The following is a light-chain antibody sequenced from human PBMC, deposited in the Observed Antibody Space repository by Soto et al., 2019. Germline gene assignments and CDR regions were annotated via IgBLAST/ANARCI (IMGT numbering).Light chain of an antibody. V-gene: IGLV2-14*01. CDR2: QAT. CDR1: SSDDRY. J-gene: IGLJ3*02. CDR3: TSYTDNRVWV. Sequence: QSVRTQPASVSGSPGQSITISCTGTSSDDRYVSWYQQHPGKAPKLMISQATNRPSGVSDRFSGSKSGNTASLTISGLQADDEADYYCTSYTDNRVWVFGGGTKVTVL.